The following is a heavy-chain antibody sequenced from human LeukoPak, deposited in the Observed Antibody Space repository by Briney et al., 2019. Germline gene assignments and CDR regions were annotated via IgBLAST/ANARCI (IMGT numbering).Heavy chain of an antibody. Sequence: PGGSLRLYCAASGFTFSSYAMSWVRQAPGKGLEWVSGISGSGDTTYYADSVKGRFTISRDNSKNTLYLQMNSLRAEDTAVYYCARVIGATDTAHWGQGTLVTVSS. V-gene: IGHV3-23*01. CDR3: ARVIGATDTAH. CDR1: GFTFSSYA. D-gene: IGHD6-13*01. CDR2: ISGSGDTT. J-gene: IGHJ4*02.